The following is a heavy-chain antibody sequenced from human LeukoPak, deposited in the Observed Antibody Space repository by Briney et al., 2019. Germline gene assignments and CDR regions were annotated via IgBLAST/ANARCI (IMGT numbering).Heavy chain of an antibody. CDR2: IFYNEST. D-gene: IGHD2-15*01. CDR1: GGSISTSPYY. Sequence: SETLSLTCTVSGGSISTSPYYWGWIRQPPGKGLEWIGSIFYNESTYYNPSLQSRVTISIDTSNDQFSLKLSTVTAADTAVYYCARRDKFSIGFDPWGQGILVTV. J-gene: IGHJ5*02. CDR3: ARRDKFSIGFDP. V-gene: IGHV4-39*07.